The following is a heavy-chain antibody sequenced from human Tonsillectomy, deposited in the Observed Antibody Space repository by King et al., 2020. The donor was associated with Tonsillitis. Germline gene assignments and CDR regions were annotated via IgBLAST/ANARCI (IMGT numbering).Heavy chain of an antibody. V-gene: IGHV1-69*09. CDR2: IIPILGIA. Sequence: VQLVESGAEVKKPGSSVKVSCKASGGTFSSFAFSWGRQAPGQGLEWMGRIIPILGIANYAQRFQGRVTITADKTTSTAYMGLSSLRSEDAAVYYCARDKGPVQLGCWGQGTLVTVSS. CDR1: GGTFSSFA. CDR3: ARDKGPVQLGC. J-gene: IGHJ4*02. D-gene: IGHD1-1*01.